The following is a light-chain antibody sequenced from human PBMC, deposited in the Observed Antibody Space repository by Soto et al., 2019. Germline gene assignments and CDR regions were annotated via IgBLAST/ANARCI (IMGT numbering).Light chain of an antibody. J-gene: IGLJ1*01. CDR3: SSYTSSSTYV. V-gene: IGLV2-14*01. CDR2: DVS. Sequence: QAVVTQPASVSGSPGQAITISCTGTSSDVGGYNYVSWDQQHPGKAPKLLIYDVSNRPSGVSNRFSGSKSGNTASLTISGLQAEDEADYYCSSYTSSSTYVFGTGTKLTVL. CDR1: SSDVGGYNY.